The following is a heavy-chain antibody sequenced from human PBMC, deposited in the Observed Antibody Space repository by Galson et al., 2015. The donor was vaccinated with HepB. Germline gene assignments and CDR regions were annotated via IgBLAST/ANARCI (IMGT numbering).Heavy chain of an antibody. Sequence: SVKVSCKASGYTFTNYGISWVRQAPGQGLEWMGWISAYNGNTNYAQKLQGRVTVTTDTPTSTAYMELTSLTSDDTAMYYCARRGYCRSTSCYARDDAFDIWGQGTMVTVSS. CDR2: ISAYNGNT. CDR3: ARRGYCRSTSCYARDDAFDI. J-gene: IGHJ3*02. D-gene: IGHD2-2*01. CDR1: GYTFTNYG. V-gene: IGHV1-18*01.